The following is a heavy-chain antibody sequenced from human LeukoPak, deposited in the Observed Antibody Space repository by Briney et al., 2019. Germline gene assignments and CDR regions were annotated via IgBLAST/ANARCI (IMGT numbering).Heavy chain of an antibody. CDR1: GFTFSSCA. J-gene: IGHJ4*02. D-gene: IGHD4-17*01. V-gene: IGHV3-64*01. CDR3: ARSGIGYGDYDY. CDR2: ISSNGGST. Sequence: GGSLRLSCAASGFTFSSCAMHWVRQAPGKGLEYVSAISSNGGSTYYANSVKGRFTISRDNSKNTLYLQMGSLRAEDMAVYYCARSGIGYGDYDYWGQGTLVTVSS.